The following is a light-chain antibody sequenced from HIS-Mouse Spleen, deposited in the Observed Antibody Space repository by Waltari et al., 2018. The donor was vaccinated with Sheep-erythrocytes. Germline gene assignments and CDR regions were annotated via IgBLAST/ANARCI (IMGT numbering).Light chain of an antibody. CDR1: ALPKKY. V-gene: IGLV3-10*01. CDR2: EDS. Sequence: SYELTQPPSVPVSPGKTARITCSGDALPKKYAYGYQQKSGQAPVLVIYEDSKQPSGIPERFSGSSSGTMATLTISGAQVEDEADYYCYSTDSSGNHRVFGTGTKVTVL. CDR3: YSTDSSGNHRV. J-gene: IGLJ1*01.